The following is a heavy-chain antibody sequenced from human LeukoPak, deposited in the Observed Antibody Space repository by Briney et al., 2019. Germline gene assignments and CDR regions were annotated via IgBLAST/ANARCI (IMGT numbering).Heavy chain of an antibody. CDR3: ARDGPGHETSHY. V-gene: IGHV3-21*01. J-gene: IGHJ4*02. Sequence: GGSLRLSCAASGFTFSSYTMNWVRQAPGKALEWVSSISSSSSYIYYADSVKGRFTISRDNAKNSLYLQMNSLRAEDTAVYYCARDGPGHETSHYWGQGTLVTVSS. CDR1: GFTFSSYT. CDR2: ISSSSSYI.